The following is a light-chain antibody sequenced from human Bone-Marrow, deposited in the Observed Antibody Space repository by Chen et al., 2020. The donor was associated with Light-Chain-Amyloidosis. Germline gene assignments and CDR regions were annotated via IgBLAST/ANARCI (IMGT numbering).Light chain of an antibody. CDR3: SSYTSSSHVV. V-gene: IGLV2-14*01. J-gene: IGLJ2*01. Sequence: QSALTQPASVSGSPGHSITISCTGTSSDVGGYNYVSWYQQHPGKAPKLMIYEVSNRPSGVSSRFSGSKSGNTASLTISGLQAEDEADYYCSSYTSSSHVVFGGGTKLTVL. CDR1: SSDVGGYNY. CDR2: EVS.